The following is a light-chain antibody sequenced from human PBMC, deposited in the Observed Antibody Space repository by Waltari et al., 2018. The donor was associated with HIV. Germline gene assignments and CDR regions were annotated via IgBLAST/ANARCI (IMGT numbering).Light chain of an antibody. V-gene: IGLV3-1*01. Sequence: SYEMTQPPSVSVSPGQTATITCSGDHLGHKYVCWSQQKPGQSPVLVIHQDVKRPSGIPDRFSGSNSGNTATLTVSGTQAMDEADYYCQVWDDTTVVFGGGTKLTVL. CDR2: QDV. CDR3: QVWDDTTVV. CDR1: HLGHKY. J-gene: IGLJ2*01.